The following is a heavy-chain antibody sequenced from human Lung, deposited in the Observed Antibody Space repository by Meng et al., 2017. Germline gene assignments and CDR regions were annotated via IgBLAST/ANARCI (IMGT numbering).Heavy chain of an antibody. CDR1: GDSISTSTYF. V-gene: IGHV4-39*07. Sequence: QLRRRGSGPGLLKPSETLSLTCTVSGDSISTSTYFWAWIRQPPGRGLEWIGKIHYSGTVYHNPSLRSRISILVDTSKNQFSLRLNSVTAADTAVYYCARMESNLSEAFDIWGQGTMVTVSS. CDR2: IHYSGTV. CDR3: ARMESNLSEAFDI. J-gene: IGHJ3*02. D-gene: IGHD1-1*01.